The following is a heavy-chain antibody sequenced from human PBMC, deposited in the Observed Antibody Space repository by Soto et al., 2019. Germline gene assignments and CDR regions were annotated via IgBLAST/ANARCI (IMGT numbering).Heavy chain of an antibody. CDR3: AREKTTVTSWWFDP. Sequence: SETLSLTCTVSGGSISSYYWSWIRQPPGKGLKWIGYIYYSGSTNYNPSLKSRVTISVDTSKNQFSLKLSSVTAADTAVYYCAREKTTVTSWWFDPWGQGTLVTVSS. CDR2: IYYSGST. V-gene: IGHV4-59*01. CDR1: GGSISSYY. D-gene: IGHD4-4*01. J-gene: IGHJ5*02.